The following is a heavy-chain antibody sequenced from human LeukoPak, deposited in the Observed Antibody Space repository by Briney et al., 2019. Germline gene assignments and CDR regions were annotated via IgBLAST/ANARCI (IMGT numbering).Heavy chain of an antibody. CDR2: IDNAGSIT. CDR3: VRSAFHAGSGNYYDY. CDR1: GFTFSNYW. J-gene: IGHJ4*02. D-gene: IGHD3-22*01. V-gene: IGHV3-74*03. Sequence: RAGGSLRLSCAASGFTFSNYWIHWVRQAPGKGLVWVSRIDNAGSITTYADSAKGRFTISRDNAENTLYLQMNSLRVEDTAVYYCVRSAFHAGSGNYYDYWGQGTLVTVSS.